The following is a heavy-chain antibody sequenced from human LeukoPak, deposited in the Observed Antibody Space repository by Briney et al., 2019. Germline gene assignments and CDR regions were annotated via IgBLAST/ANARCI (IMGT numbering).Heavy chain of an antibody. CDR3: ARRESQLWFSGTRRGIDY. V-gene: IGHV3-30*04. Sequence: GRSLKLSCAASGFTFSSYAMHWVRQAPGKGLEWVAVISYDGSNKYYADSVKGRFTISRDNSKNTLYLQMNSLRAEDTAVYYCARRESQLWFSGTRRGIDYWGQGTLVTVSS. J-gene: IGHJ4*02. CDR2: ISYDGSNK. D-gene: IGHD5-18*01. CDR1: GFTFSSYA.